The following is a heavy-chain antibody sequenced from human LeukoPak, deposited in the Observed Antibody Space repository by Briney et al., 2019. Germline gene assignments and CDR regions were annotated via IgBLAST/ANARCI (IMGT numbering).Heavy chain of an antibody. CDR2: IIPIFGTA. Sequence: SVKVSCKASGYTFTSYDINWVRQATGQGLEWMGGIIPIFGTANYAQKFQGRVTITADKSTSTAYMELSRLRSDDTAVYYCARDSGERGSGSYLIAYWGQGTLVTVSS. D-gene: IGHD3-10*01. J-gene: IGHJ4*02. CDR1: GYTFTSYD. V-gene: IGHV1-69*06. CDR3: ARDSGERGSGSYLIAY.